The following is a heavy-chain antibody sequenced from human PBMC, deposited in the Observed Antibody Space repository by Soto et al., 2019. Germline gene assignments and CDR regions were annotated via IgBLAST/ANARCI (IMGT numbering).Heavy chain of an antibody. V-gene: IGHV3-21*01. D-gene: IGHD3-10*02. CDR3: ARDYVRGAVAPGWFDP. CDR2: ISSSSSYI. CDR1: GFTFSSYS. J-gene: IGHJ5*02. Sequence: GGSLRLSCAASGFTFSSYSMNWVRQAPGKGLEWVSSISSSSSYIYYADSVKGRFTISRDNAKNSLYLQMNSLRAEDTAVYYCARDYVRGAVAPGWFDPWGQGTLVT.